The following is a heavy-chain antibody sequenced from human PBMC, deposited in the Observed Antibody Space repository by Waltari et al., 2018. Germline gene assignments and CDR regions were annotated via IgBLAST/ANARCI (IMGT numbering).Heavy chain of an antibody. V-gene: IGHV3-15*01. CDR2: IKSKTDGGTT. CDR3: TTDRAVVVAASDAFDI. D-gene: IGHD2-15*01. J-gene: IGHJ3*02. Sequence: EVQLVESGGGLVKPGGSLRLSCAASGFTFSHAWMSWVRQAPGKGLEWVGRIKSKTDGGTTDYAAPVKGRFTISRDDSKNTLYLQMNSLKTEDTAVYYCTTDRAVVVAASDAFDIWGQGTMVTVSS. CDR1: GFTFSHAW.